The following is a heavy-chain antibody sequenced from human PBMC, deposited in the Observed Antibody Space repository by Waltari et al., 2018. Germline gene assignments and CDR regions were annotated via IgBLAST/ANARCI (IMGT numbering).Heavy chain of an antibody. CDR3: AKDLPYDFWSGYYYYGMDV. CDR2: ISGSGGST. Sequence: EVQLLESGGGLVQPGGSLRLSCAASGFPFSSYAMSWVRQAPGKGREWVSAISGSGGSTYYADSVKGRFTISRDNSKNTLYLQMNSLRAEDTAVYYCAKDLPYDFWSGYYYYGMDVWGQGTTVTVSS. J-gene: IGHJ6*02. CDR1: GFPFSSYA. V-gene: IGHV3-23*01. D-gene: IGHD3-3*01.